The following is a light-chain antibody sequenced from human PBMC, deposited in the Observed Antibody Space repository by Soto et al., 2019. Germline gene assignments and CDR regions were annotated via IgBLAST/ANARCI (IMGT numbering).Light chain of an antibody. CDR1: QSISIN. V-gene: IGKV3-15*01. Sequence: EIVMTQSPATLSVSPLEIATLSFRASQSISINLAWYQHKPGQAPRLLMQTASSRASGVPARISGSGSGTEFTLTISSLQSEDFAVYYCQQFSNWPWTFGQGTKVDIK. CDR2: TAS. J-gene: IGKJ1*01. CDR3: QQFSNWPWT.